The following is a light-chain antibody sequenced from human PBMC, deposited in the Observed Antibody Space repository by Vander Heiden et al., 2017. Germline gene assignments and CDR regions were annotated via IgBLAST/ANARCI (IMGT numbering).Light chain of an antibody. CDR1: QSVSSSY. CDR3: QQNGSSPPLT. CDR2: GAS. V-gene: IGKV3-20*01. Sequence: EIVLTQSPGTLSLSPGERATLSCRASQSVSSSYLAWYQQKPGQAPRLLIYGASSRAAGIPDRFSGSGYGTDFTLTISRREPEDFAVYYCQQNGSSPPLTFGGGTKVEIK. J-gene: IGKJ4*01.